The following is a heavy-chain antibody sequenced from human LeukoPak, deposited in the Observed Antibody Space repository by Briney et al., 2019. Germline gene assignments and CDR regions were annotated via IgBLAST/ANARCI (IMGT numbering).Heavy chain of an antibody. J-gene: IGHJ6*03. Sequence: SETLSLTCAVSGGSISSSNWWSCVRQPPGKGLEWIGEIYHSGSTNYNPSLKSRFTISVDKSKNQLSLKLSSVTAADTAVYYCARSSLYYYYMDAWGKGTTVTVSS. CDR2: IYHSGST. CDR1: GGSISSSNW. V-gene: IGHV4-4*02. CDR3: ARSSLYYYYMDA.